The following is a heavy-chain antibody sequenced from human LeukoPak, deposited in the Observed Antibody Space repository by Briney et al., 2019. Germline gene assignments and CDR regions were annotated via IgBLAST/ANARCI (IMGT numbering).Heavy chain of an antibody. CDR3: ARCGDYCRWFDP. Sequence: PSETLSLTCTVSGGSISSGDYYWSWIRQPPGKGLEWIGYIYYSGSTYYNPSLKSRVTISVDTSKNQFSLKLSSVTAADTAVYYCARCGDYCRWFDPWGQGTLVTVSS. J-gene: IGHJ5*02. CDR1: GGSISSGDYY. CDR2: IYYSGST. V-gene: IGHV4-30-4*01. D-gene: IGHD2-21*02.